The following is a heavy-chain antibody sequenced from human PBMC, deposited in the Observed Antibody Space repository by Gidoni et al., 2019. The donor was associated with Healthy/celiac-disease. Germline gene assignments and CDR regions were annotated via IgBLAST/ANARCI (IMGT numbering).Heavy chain of an antibody. Sequence: QVQLQESGPGLVKPSQTLSLTCTLSGGSISIRGYYWSWIRQHPGKGLEWIGYSYYSGSTYYNPSLKSRVTISVDTSKNQFSLKLSSVTAADTAVYYCARGITIFGVVRNWFDPWGQGTLVTVSS. CDR2: SYYSGST. D-gene: IGHD3-3*01. CDR1: GGSISIRGYY. CDR3: ARGITIFGVVRNWFDP. J-gene: IGHJ5*02. V-gene: IGHV4-31*03.